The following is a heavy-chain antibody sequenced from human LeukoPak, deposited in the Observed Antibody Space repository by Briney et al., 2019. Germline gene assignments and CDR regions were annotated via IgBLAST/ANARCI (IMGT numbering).Heavy chain of an antibody. J-gene: IGHJ4*02. V-gene: IGHV3-30*04. CDR1: GFTFSSYA. CDR2: ISYDGSNK. D-gene: IGHD3-22*01. CDR3: ARSHHLSGYKGLD. Sequence: GGSLRLSCAASGFTFSSYAMHWVRQAPGKGLEWVAVISYDGSNKYYADSVKGRFTISRDNSKNTLYLQMNSLRAEDTAVYYCARSHHLSGYKGLDWGQGTLVTVSS.